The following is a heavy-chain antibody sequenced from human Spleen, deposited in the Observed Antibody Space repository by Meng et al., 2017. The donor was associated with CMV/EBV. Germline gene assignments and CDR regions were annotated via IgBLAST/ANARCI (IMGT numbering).Heavy chain of an antibody. CDR1: GFTFSGYF. Sequence: GESLKISCVASGFTFSGYFMHWVRQVPGKGLVWVARINSDGSSTNYVDSVKSRLTISRDNAKNTMYLQIHSLRAEDRAVYYCARSYGSGRRDVWGHGTTVTVSS. J-gene: IGHJ6*02. D-gene: IGHD3-10*01. CDR3: ARSYGSGRRDV. V-gene: IGHV3-74*01. CDR2: INSDGSST.